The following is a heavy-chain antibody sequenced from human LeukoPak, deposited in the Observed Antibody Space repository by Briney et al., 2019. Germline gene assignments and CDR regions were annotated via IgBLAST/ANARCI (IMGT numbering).Heavy chain of an antibody. CDR2: IKQDGSEK. CDR3: ARDLGGYGDYSDY. D-gene: IGHD4-17*01. Sequence: PGGSLRLSCAASGFTFSSYWMSWVRQAPGKGLEWVANIKQDGSEKYYLDSVTGRFTISRDNAKNSLYLQMNSLRAEDTAVYYCARDLGGYGDYSDYWGQGTLVTVSS. CDR1: GFTFSSYW. V-gene: IGHV3-7*01. J-gene: IGHJ4*02.